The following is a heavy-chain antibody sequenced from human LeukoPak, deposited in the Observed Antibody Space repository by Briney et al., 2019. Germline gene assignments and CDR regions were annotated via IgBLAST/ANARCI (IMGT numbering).Heavy chain of an antibody. CDR1: GYTFTSYG. J-gene: IGHJ4*02. V-gene: IGHV1-18*04. CDR2: ISAYNGNT. Sequence: GASVKVSCKASGYTFTSYGISWVRQAPGQGLEWMGWISAYNGNTNYAQKLQGRVTMTTDTSTSTAYMELRSLRSDDTAVYYCASLYCSSTSCYAGVFDYWGQRTLVTVSS. CDR3: ASLYCSSTSCYAGVFDY. D-gene: IGHD2-2*01.